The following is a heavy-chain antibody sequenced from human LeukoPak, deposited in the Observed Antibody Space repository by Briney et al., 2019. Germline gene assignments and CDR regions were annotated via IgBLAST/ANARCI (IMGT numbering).Heavy chain of an antibody. CDR1: GYSFTSYW. D-gene: IGHD5-12*01. J-gene: IGHJ4*02. V-gene: IGHV5-51*01. Sequence: GEPLKISCKGSGYSFTSYWIGWVRQMPGKGLEWMGIIYPGDSDTRYSPSFQGQVTISADKYISTAYLQWSSLKASDTAMYHCARPRMDSGYDSSFDYWGQGTLVTVSS. CDR2: IYPGDSDT. CDR3: ARPRMDSGYDSSFDY.